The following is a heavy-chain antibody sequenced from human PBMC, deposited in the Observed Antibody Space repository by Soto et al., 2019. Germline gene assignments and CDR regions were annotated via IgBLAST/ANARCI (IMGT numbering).Heavy chain of an antibody. CDR2: ISSSSSYI. J-gene: IGHJ3*02. V-gene: IGHV3-21*01. Sequence: GGSLRLSCTASGFTFSSYSMNWVRQAPGKGLEWVSSISSSSSYIYYADSVKGRFTISRDNAKNSLYLQMNSLRAEDTAVYYCARDILDAFDIWGQGTMVTVSS. CDR3: ARDILDAFDI. CDR1: GFTFSSYS.